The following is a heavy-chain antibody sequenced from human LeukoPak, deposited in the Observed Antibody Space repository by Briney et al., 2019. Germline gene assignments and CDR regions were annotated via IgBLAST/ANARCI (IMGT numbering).Heavy chain of an antibody. CDR1: GFTFDDYA. D-gene: IGHD2-15*01. Sequence: HTGGSLRLSCAASGFTFDDYAMHWVRQAPGKGLEWVSGISWNSGSIGYADSVKGRFTISRDNAKNSLYLQMNSLRAEDMALYYCAKGANSCSGGSRYPLNWFDAWGQGTLVTVSS. J-gene: IGHJ5*02. CDR2: ISWNSGSI. V-gene: IGHV3-9*03. CDR3: AKGANSCSGGSRYPLNWFDA.